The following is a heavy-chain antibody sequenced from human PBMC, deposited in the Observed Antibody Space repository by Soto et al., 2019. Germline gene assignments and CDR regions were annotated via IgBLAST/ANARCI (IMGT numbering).Heavy chain of an antibody. J-gene: IGHJ4*02. CDR2: IYYSGNI. D-gene: IGHD5-18*01. CDR1: GDSIRSGDYY. CDR3: AGASGYSYGYLGY. V-gene: IGHV4-30-4*01. Sequence: SETLSLTCTVSGDSIRSGDYYWSWIRKPPGAGLEWIGYIYYSGNIDYNPSLKSRLTISVDTSRNQFSLKLTSVTAADTAVYYCAGASGYSYGYLGYWGQGTLVTVSS.